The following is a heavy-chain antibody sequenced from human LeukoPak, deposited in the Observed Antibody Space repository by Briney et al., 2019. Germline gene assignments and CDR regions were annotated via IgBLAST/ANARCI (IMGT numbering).Heavy chain of an antibody. CDR1: TGSISGHY. V-gene: IGHV4-59*11. Sequence: SETLSLTCTVSTGSISGHYWSWIRQPPGKGLEWIGYIFYTGSTNYNPSLKSRVTISVDTCKNQFSLKLSSVTAADTAMYYCARGYNTFDYWGQGTLVTVSS. J-gene: IGHJ4*02. D-gene: IGHD5-24*01. CDR2: IFYTGST. CDR3: ARGYNTFDY.